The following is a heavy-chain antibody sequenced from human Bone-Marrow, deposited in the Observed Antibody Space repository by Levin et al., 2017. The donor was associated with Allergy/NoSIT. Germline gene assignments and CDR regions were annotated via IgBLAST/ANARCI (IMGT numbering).Heavy chain of an antibody. D-gene: IGHD3-10*01. V-gene: IGHV3-66*01. CDR2: IYSGGGT. CDR1: GVTVFNNY. Sequence: AGESLKISCSSSGVTVFNNYFMWVRQAPGKGLEWVSHIYSGGGTNYADSVKGRFSVSRDNSENTVYLQMNSLRADDTAVYYWGRDGPGGGHWGPGTQVTVSS. J-gene: IGHJ4*02. CDR3: GRDGPGGGH.